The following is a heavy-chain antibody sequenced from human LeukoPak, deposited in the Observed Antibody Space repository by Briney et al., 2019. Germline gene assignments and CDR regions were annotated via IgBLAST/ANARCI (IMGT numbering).Heavy chain of an antibody. J-gene: IGHJ4*02. V-gene: IGHV3-7*01. CDR1: GFTFTTYG. CDR3: ARDATRGGDFDH. D-gene: IGHD3-16*01. CDR2: INQDGSPK. Sequence: PGGSLRLSCTASGFTFTTYGIHWVRQAPGKGLEWVANINQDGSPKYYADSVQGRITFVSANANNSTLMQMTDLRAATTGVYFCARDATRGGDFDHWGQGTLVTVSS.